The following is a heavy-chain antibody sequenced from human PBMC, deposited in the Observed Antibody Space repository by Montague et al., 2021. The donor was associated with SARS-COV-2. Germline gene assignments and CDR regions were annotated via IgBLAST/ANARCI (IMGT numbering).Heavy chain of an antibody. CDR1: GFIFSDYN. V-gene: IGHV3-11*05. CDR3: ARGISLFDP. CDR2: INGASSRT. Sequence: SRSISCAASGFIFSDYNMTWIRQTPGKGLEWISYINGASSRTNYADSVKGRFTISRDNAKNSLFLQMNSLRVEDTAVYYCARGISLFDPWGQGTLVTVSS. J-gene: IGHJ5*02.